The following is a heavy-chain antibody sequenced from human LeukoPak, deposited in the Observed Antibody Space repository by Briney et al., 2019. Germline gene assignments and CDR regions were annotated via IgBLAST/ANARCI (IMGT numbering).Heavy chain of an antibody. Sequence: PSETLSLTCTVSAGSISSYYWSWIRQPPGKGLEWIGYIYSSGSTNYNPSLKSRVTISVDTSKNQFSLKLSSVTAADTAVYYCARGYYYDSSGYYGAKVFDYWGQGTLVTVSS. CDR1: AGSISSYY. CDR3: ARGYYYDSSGYYGAKVFDY. V-gene: IGHV4-59*01. CDR2: IYSSGST. J-gene: IGHJ4*02. D-gene: IGHD3-22*01.